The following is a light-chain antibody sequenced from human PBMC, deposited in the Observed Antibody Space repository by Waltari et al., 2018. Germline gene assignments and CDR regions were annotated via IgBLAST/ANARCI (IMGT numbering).Light chain of an antibody. CDR2: LGS. V-gene: IGKV2-28*01. CDR1: QSLLHSNGNTY. J-gene: IGKJ1*01. CDR3: MQSLQAPWT. Sequence: DTVMTQSPLSLPVTPGEPASISCRSSQSLLHSNGNTYVDWYLQKPGQSPQIVIYLGSYRASGAPDRFSGSGSGTDFTLKINRVEAEDVGIYYCMQSLQAPWTFGQGTKVEIK.